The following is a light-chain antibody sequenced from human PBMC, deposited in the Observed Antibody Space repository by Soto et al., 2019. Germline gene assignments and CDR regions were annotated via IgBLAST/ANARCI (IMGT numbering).Light chain of an antibody. Sequence: EIVLTQSPATLSLSPGDRATLSCRASQSVSSYLAWYQQKPGQAPRLLIYDASNRATGIPARFSGSGSGTDFTITITTLEPEDFAVYYCQQRSNWPSTFGGGNKVEIK. J-gene: IGKJ4*01. CDR1: QSVSSY. CDR2: DAS. V-gene: IGKV3-11*01. CDR3: QQRSNWPST.